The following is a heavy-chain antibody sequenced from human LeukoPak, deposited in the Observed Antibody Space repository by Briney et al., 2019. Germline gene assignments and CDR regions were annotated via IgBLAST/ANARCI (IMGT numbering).Heavy chain of an antibody. J-gene: IGHJ4*02. CDR2: INSDGSTT. CDR1: GFTFSAYW. D-gene: IGHD2-2*01. V-gene: IGHV3-74*01. CDR3: ARVATTSSKWSLDY. Sequence: GGSLRLSCAASGFTFSAYWMHWVRQSPGKGLVWVSRINSDGSTTSYADPVKGRFTISRDIPKNTLYLQMNSLRAEDTGVYYCARVATTSSKWSLDYWGQGTLVTVSS.